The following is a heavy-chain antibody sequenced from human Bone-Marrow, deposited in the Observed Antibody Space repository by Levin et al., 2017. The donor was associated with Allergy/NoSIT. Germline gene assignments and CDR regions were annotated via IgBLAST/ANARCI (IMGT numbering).Heavy chain of an antibody. CDR1: GFTFSSYP. CDR2: ITDSAGTT. J-gene: IGHJ4*02. CDR3: AKGHGARWDYFDS. V-gene: IGHV3-23*01. D-gene: IGHD3-10*01. Sequence: ESLKISCAASGFTFSSYPMNWVRQAPGKGLEWVSGITDSAGTTYYADAVKGRFAISRDNSENTLFLQMNSLRAEDTAVYYCAKGHGARWDYFDSWGQGTLVTVSS.